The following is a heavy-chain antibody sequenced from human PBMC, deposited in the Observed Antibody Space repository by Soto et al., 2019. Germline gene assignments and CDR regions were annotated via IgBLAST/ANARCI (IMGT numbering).Heavy chain of an antibody. CDR1: GYTFTTYT. Sequence: GASVKVSCKASGYTFTTYTMHWVRQAPGQRLEWMGWINVGNGNTKYSQKFQGRVTMTRDTSTSTVYMELSSLRSEDTAVYYCARGVQYSSSWYLYYYYMDVWGKGTTVTVSS. V-gene: IGHV1-3*01. CDR3: ARGVQYSSSWYLYYYYMDV. J-gene: IGHJ6*03. CDR2: INVGNGNT. D-gene: IGHD6-13*01.